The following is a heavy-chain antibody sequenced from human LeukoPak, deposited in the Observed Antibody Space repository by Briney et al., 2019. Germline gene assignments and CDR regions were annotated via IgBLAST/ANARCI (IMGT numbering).Heavy chain of an antibody. V-gene: IGHV3-21*01. CDR2: ISSSSSYI. Sequence: GGSLRLSCAASGFTYSSYSMNWVRQAPGKGLEWVSSISSSSSYIYYADSVKGRFTICRDNAKTSLYLQMNSLKDEDTAVYYCARVSMVRAGFDYWGQGTLVTVSS. CDR3: ARVSMVRAGFDY. J-gene: IGHJ4*02. D-gene: IGHD3-10*01. CDR1: GFTYSSYS.